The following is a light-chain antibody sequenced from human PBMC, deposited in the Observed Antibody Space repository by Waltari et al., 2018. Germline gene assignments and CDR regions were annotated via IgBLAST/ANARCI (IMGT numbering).Light chain of an antibody. CDR1: SSDVGSSNL. CDR2: EVS. J-gene: IGLJ1*01. Sequence: QSALTQPASVSGSPGQSITTSCTGSSSDVGSSNLVSWYLQHPGKAPKLIIYEVSKRPSGVSNRFSGSKSGNTDSLTISGLQAEDEADYYCYSYAGGSVFGTGTKVTVL. CDR3: YSYAGGSV. V-gene: IGLV2-23*02.